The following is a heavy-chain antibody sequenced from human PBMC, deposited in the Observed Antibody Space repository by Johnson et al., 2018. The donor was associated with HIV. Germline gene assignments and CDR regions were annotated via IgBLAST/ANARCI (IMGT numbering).Heavy chain of an antibody. CDR1: GFTFGDYS. V-gene: IGHV3-49*04. CDR2: IRSKAYGGTA. D-gene: IGHD1-7*01. CDR3: VRVELGAFDI. J-gene: IGHJ3*02. Sequence: EMQLVESGGGVVQPGRSLRLTCTTSGFTFGDYSMTWVRQVPGKGLDWVGFIRSKAYGGTADYAASVKGRFTISRDDSKNTLYLQMNSLKTEDTAVYYCVRVELGAFDIWGQGTMVTVSS.